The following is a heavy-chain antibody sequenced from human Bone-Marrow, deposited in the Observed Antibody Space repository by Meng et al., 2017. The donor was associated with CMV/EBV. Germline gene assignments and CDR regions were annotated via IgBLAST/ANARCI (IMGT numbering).Heavy chain of an antibody. CDR3: AIVKRGTRWFDP. V-gene: IGHV1-2*02. CDR2: INPNSGGT. J-gene: IGHJ5*02. Sequence: ASVKVSCKASGYTFTGYYMHWVRQAPGQGLEWMGWINPNSGGTNYAQKFQGRVTMTRDTSISTAYMELSRLRSEDTAVYYCAIVKRGTRWFDPWGQGTLVTVSS. CDR1: GYTFTGYY. D-gene: IGHD1-1*01.